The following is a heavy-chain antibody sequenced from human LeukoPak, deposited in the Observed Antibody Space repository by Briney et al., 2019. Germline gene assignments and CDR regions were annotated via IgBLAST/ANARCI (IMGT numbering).Heavy chain of an antibody. CDR2: IYYSGST. CDR1: GGSISSYY. CDR3: ARVRSDFWSGYYRGYYYGMDV. J-gene: IGHJ6*02. Sequence: SETLSLTCTVSGGSISSYYWSWIRQPPGKGLEWLGYIYYSGSTNYNPSLKSRVTISVDTSKNQFSLKLSSVTAADTAVYYCARVRSDFWSGYYRGYYYGMDVWGQGTTVTVSS. D-gene: IGHD3-3*01. V-gene: IGHV4-59*01.